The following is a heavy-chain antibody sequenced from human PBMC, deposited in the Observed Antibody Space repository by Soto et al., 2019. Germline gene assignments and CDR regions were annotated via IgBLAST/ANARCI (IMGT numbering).Heavy chain of an antibody. CDR3: ARGDYYDTSGPLSDAFDI. Sequence: PGGSLTLSCAVSGFTFSSDCINWVRQAQRKGLEWVTNKKQDGSEKWYVDSVKGRFTISRDKAKNSLYLKMSSVRVEDTAVYYCARGDYYDTSGPLSDAFDIWGQGTMVTVSS. CDR2: KKQDGSEK. D-gene: IGHD3-22*01. J-gene: IGHJ3*02. CDR1: GFTFSSDC. V-gene: IGHV3-7*04.